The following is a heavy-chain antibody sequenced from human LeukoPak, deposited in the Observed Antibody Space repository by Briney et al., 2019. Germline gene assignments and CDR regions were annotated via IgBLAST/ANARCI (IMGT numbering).Heavy chain of an antibody. CDR2: ISGSGGST. V-gene: IGHV3-23*01. D-gene: IGHD3-3*01. J-gene: IGHJ4*02. CDR3: AKGGSYYDFWSGYPYFDY. Sequence: PGGSLRLSCAASGFTFSSYAMSWVHQAPGKGLEWVSAISGSGGSTYYADSVKGRFTISRDNSKNTLYLQMNSLRAEDTAVYYCAKGGSYYDFWSGYPYFDYWGQGTLVTVSS. CDR1: GFTFSSYA.